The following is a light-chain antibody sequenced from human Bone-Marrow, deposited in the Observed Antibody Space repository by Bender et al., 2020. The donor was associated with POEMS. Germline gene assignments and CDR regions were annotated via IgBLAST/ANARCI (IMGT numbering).Light chain of an antibody. Sequence: QSALTQPRSVSGSPGQSVTISCTGNTVNIGGSNYVSWYQQHPGKAPKILIYAVSQRLSGVPDRISGSKSGNTASLTISGLQAEDEAEYYCCAHAGSYTFAFGAGTLVTV. CDR2: AVS. CDR1: TVNIGGSNY. J-gene: IGLJ2*01. CDR3: CAHAGSYTFA. V-gene: IGLV2-11*01.